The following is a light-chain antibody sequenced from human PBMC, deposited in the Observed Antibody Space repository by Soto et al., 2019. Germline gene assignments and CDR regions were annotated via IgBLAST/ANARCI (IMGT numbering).Light chain of an antibody. V-gene: IGKV1D-12*01. J-gene: IGKJ5*01. CDR2: TAS. CDR1: QDIAGF. Sequence: DIQVTQSPSSVSASVGDRVTITCRASQDIAGFLAWYQHKPGRAPEXLIRTASSLQSGVPSRFSGSGSGTDCTLTINSLQPEDAATYYCQQAYSFPITFGQGTRLEIK. CDR3: QQAYSFPIT.